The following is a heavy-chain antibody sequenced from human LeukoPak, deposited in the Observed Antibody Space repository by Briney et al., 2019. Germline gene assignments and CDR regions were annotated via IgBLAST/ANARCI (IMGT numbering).Heavy chain of an antibody. CDR1: GXSISSYY. V-gene: IGHV4-59*01. Sequence: SETLSLTCTASGXSISSYYWSWIRQPPGKGREWIGYIYYSGSTNYNPSLKSRVTISVDTSKNQFSLKLSSVTAADTAVYYCARAGPIVGATIVYYYGMDVWGQGTTVTVSS. CDR3: ARAGPIVGATIVYYYGMDV. J-gene: IGHJ6*02. CDR2: IYYSGST. D-gene: IGHD1-26*01.